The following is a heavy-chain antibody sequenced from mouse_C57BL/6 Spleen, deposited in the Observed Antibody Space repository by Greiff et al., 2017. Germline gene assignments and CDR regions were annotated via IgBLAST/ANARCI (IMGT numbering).Heavy chain of an antibody. CDR2: IDPETGGT. CDR3: TPFPTIVTSPMDY. D-gene: IGHD2-5*01. V-gene: IGHV1-15*01. J-gene: IGHJ4*01. CDR1: GYTFTDYE. Sequence: VQLQQSGAELVRPGASVTLSCKASGYTFTDYEMHWVKQTPVHGLEWIGAIDPETGGTAYNQKFKGKAILTADKSSSTAYMELRSLTSDDSAVYYCTPFPTIVTSPMDYWGQGTSVTVSS.